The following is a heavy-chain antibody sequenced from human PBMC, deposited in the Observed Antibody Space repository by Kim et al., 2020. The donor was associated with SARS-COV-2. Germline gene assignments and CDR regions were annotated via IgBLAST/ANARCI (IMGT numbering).Heavy chain of an antibody. V-gene: IGHV1-46*01. D-gene: IGHD6-19*01. Sequence: ASVKVSCKASGYTFSSYYMHWVRQAPGQGLEWMGIINPSGGSTSYAQKFQGRVTMTRDTSTSTVYMELSSLRSEDTAVYYCARELVAGTWFILDYYYGMDVWGQGTTVTVSS. CDR2: INPSGGST. CDR3: ARELVAGTWFILDYYYGMDV. CDR1: GYTFSSYY. J-gene: IGHJ6*02.